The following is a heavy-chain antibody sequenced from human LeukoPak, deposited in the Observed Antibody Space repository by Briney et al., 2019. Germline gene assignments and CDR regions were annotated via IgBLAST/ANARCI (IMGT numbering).Heavy chain of an antibody. D-gene: IGHD3-10*01. CDR3: GRGINSGSYYNIVY. J-gene: IGHJ4*02. CDR1: GFSFSTYA. V-gene: IGHV3-30*04. Sequence: GGSLRLSCAASGFSFSTYAIHWVRQAPGKGLEWVAVISHDGGNKCHADSVKGRFTISRDNSENTLYLQMNSLRPEDTAVYYCGRGINSGSYYNIVYWGQGTLVTVSS. CDR2: ISHDGGNK.